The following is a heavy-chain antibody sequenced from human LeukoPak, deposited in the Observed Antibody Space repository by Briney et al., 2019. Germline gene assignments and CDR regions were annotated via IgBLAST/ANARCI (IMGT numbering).Heavy chain of an antibody. CDR3: ARLPYGYGDYDYYFDY. CDR1: GFTFSSYS. CDR2: ISSSSSYI. Sequence: PGGSLRLSCAASGFTFSSYSMNWVRQAPGKGLEWVSSISSSSSYIYYADSVKGRFTISRDNAKNSLYLQMNSLRAEDTAVYYCARLPYGYGDYDYYFDYWGQGTLVTVSS. V-gene: IGHV3-21*01. D-gene: IGHD4-17*01. J-gene: IGHJ4*02.